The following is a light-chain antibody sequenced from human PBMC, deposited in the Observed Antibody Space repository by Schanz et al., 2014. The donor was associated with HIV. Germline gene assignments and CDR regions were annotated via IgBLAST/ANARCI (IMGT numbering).Light chain of an antibody. V-gene: IGLV1-51*01. CDR1: SSNIGNNY. Sequence: QSVLTQPPSVSAAPGQKVTISCSGSSSNIGNNYVSWYQQLPGTAPKLLIYDNNKRPSGIPDRFSGSKSGTSATLGITGLQTGDEADYYCATWDSFLNAVVFGGGTKLTVL. CDR2: DNN. J-gene: IGLJ2*01. CDR3: ATWDSFLNAVV.